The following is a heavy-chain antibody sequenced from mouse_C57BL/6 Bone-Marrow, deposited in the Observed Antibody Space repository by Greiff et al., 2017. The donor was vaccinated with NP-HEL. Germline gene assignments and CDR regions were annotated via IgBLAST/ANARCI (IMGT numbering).Heavy chain of an antibody. CDR2: INPGSGGT. Sequence: QVQLQQSGAELVRPGTSVKVSCKASGYAFTNYLIEWVKQRPGQGLEWIGVINPGSGGTNYNEKFKGKATLTADKSSSTAYMQLSSLTSEDSAVYFCARGPRLGFDYWGQGTTLTVSS. V-gene: IGHV1-54*01. D-gene: IGHD4-1*01. CDR1: GYAFTNYL. CDR3: ARGPRLGFDY. J-gene: IGHJ2*01.